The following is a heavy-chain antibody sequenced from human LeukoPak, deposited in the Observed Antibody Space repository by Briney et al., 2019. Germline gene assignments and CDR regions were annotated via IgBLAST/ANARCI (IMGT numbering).Heavy chain of an antibody. CDR1: GFTFSSYA. CDR3: VRDGIVVVVGAFDI. Sequence: GGSLRLSCAASGFTFSSYAMSWIRQAPGKGLEWISYISGSGSTIYYADSVKGRFTISRDNAKNSLYLQMKSLRVEDTAVYYCVRDGIVVVVGAFDIWGQGTMVTVSS. D-gene: IGHD2-15*01. J-gene: IGHJ3*02. V-gene: IGHV3-11*01. CDR2: ISGSGSTI.